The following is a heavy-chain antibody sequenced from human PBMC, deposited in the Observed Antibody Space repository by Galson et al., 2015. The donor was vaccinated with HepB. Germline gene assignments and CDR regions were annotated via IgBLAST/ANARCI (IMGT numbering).Heavy chain of an antibody. CDR1: GFTFSSCG. Sequence: SLRLSCAASGFTFSSCGLHWVRQAPGKGLEWVAFLRFDGSYENYADSVKGRFTISRDNSKSTLYLQMNSLRAEDTAVYYCAKDMYFNTWNYFDYWGQGTLVTVSS. J-gene: IGHJ4*02. CDR2: LRFDGSYE. V-gene: IGHV3-30*02. CDR3: AKDMYFNTWNYFDY. D-gene: IGHD1-1*01.